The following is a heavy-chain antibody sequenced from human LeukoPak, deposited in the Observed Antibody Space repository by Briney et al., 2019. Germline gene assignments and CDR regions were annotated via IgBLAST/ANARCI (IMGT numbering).Heavy chain of an antibody. CDR2: INHSGST. D-gene: IGHD2-2*02. J-gene: IGHJ4*02. Sequence: PSETLSLTCAVYGGSFSGYYWSWIRQPPGKGLEWIGEINHSGSTNYNPSLKSRVTISVDTSKNQFSLKLSSVTAADTAVYYCARGPEVYCSITSCYMVDYWGQGTLVTVSS. CDR3: ARGPEVYCSITSCYMVDY. CDR1: GGSFSGYY. V-gene: IGHV4-34*01.